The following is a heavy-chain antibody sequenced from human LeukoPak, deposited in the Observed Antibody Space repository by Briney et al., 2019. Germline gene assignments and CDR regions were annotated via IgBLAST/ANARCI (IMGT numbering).Heavy chain of an antibody. Sequence: ASVKVSCKASGYTFTGYYMHWVRQAPGQGLEWMGWINPNSGGTKYAQKFQGRVTMTRDTSISTAYMELSRLRSDDTAVYYCARELRTRSSWYSDYWGQGTLVTVSS. D-gene: IGHD6-13*01. J-gene: IGHJ4*02. CDR2: INPNSGGT. CDR3: ARELRTRSSWYSDY. V-gene: IGHV1-2*02. CDR1: GYTFTGYY.